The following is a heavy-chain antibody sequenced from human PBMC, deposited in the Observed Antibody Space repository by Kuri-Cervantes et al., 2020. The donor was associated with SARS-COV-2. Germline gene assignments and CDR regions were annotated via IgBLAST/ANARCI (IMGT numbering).Heavy chain of an antibody. Sequence: ASVKVSCKASGYTFTSYYMHWVRQAPGQGLEWMGIISPSGGSTSYAQKFQGRVTMTRDTSTSTVYMGLSSLRSEDTAVYYCARGAPIVVVPAAKGDDAFDIWGQGTMVTVSS. CDR3: ARGAPIVVVPAAKGDDAFDI. CDR1: GYTFTSYY. D-gene: IGHD2-2*01. J-gene: IGHJ3*02. CDR2: ISPSGGST. V-gene: IGHV1-46*01.